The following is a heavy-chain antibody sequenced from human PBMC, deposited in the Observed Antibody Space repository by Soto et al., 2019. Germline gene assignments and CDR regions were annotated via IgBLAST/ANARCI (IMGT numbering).Heavy chain of an antibody. CDR1: GFTFSSYW. CDR2: IKQDGSEK. CDR3: VRLPGTIQWLRDAFDI. Sequence: GGSLRLSCAASGFTFSSYWMSWVRQAPGKGLEWVANIKQDGSEKYYVDSVKGRFTISRDNAKNSLYLQMNSLRAEDTAVYYCVRLPGTIQWLRDAFDIWGQGTMVTGSS. V-gene: IGHV3-7*01. J-gene: IGHJ3*02. D-gene: IGHD5-18*01.